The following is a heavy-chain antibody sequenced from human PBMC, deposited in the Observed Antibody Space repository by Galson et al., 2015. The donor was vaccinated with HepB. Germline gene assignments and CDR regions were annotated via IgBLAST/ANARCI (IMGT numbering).Heavy chain of an antibody. CDR1: GFTFSSYG. J-gene: IGHJ4*02. CDR3: ARDRGSSWSRPQGFDY. D-gene: IGHD6-13*01. Sequence: SLRLSCAASGFTFSSYGMHWVRQAPGKGLEWVAFIRYDGSNKYYADSVKGRFTISRDNSKNTLYLQMNSLRAEDTAVFYCARDRGSSWSRPQGFDYWGQGTLVTVSS. V-gene: IGHV3-30*02. CDR2: IRYDGSNK.